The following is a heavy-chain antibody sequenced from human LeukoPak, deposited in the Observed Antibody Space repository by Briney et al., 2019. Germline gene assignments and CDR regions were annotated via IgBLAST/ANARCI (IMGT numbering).Heavy chain of an antibody. CDR1: GYTFTSYG. J-gene: IGHJ4*02. V-gene: IGHV1-18*01. CDR3: ARDGFQWLVEDYFDY. Sequence: GASVKVSCKASGYTFTSYGISWVRQAPGQGLEWMGWISAYNGNTNYAQKLQGRVTMTTDTSTSTAYMELRSLRSDDTAVYYCARDGFQWLVEDYFDYWGQGTLVTVSS. CDR2: ISAYNGNT. D-gene: IGHD6-19*01.